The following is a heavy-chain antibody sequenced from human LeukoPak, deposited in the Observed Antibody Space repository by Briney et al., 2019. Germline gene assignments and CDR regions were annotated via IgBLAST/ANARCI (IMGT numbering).Heavy chain of an antibody. J-gene: IGHJ4*02. CDR2: IYSGGST. V-gene: IGHV3-53*01. D-gene: IGHD3-22*01. Sequence: GGSLRLSCAASGFTFSSYAMSWVRQAPGKGLEWVSVIYSGGSTYYADSVKGRFTISRDNSKNTLYLQMNSLRAEDTAVYYCARKGSYYDSSGYYYYFDYWGQGTLVTVSS. CDR3: ARKGSYYDSSGYYYYFDY. CDR1: GFTFSSYA.